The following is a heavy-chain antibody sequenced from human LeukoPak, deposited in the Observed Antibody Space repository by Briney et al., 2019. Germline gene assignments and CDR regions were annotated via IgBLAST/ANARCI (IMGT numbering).Heavy chain of an antibody. V-gene: IGHV1-46*01. D-gene: IGHD2-2*01. CDR2: INPSGGST. CDR3: ARDPDCISANCYFAHYDY. Sequence: ASVKVSCKASGYTFTSYYMHWVRQAPGQGLEWMGIINPSGGSTSYAQKLQGRVTITTDTSTSTAYMELRSLRSDDTAVYYCARDPDCISANCYFAHYDYWGQGTLVTVSS. CDR1: GYTFTSYY. J-gene: IGHJ4*02.